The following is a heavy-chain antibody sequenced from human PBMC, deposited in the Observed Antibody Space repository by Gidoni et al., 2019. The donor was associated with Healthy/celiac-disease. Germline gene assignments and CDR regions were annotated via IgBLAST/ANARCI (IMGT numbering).Heavy chain of an antibody. CDR1: GFTVSSYR. CDR3: AGGPTTVVYQGY. Sequence: EVQMVESGGGLVKPGGSLSCSCAASGFTVSSYRMNWVSQAPGNGMEGITSISINIGCISYQDKVIGQLTNSKHNAKNSLYQGTDKLGAEETAVYYCAGGPTTVVYQGYGGQRTLVTVSS. CDR2: ISINIGCI. D-gene: IGHD4-17*01. J-gene: IGHJ4*02. V-gene: IGHV3-21*01.